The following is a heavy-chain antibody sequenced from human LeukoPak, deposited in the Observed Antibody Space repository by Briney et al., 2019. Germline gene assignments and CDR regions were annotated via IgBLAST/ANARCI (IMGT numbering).Heavy chain of an antibody. V-gene: IGHV4-34*01. J-gene: IGHJ6*02. D-gene: IGHD6-19*01. CDR1: GGSFSGYY. CDR2: INHSGST. Sequence: SETLFLTCAVYGGSFSGYYWSWIRQPPGKGLEWIGEINHSGSTNYNPSLKSRVTISLDTSKNQFSLKLSSVTAADTAVYYCARRQPGIAVAGYYYGMDVWGQGTTVTVSS. CDR3: ARRQPGIAVAGYYYGMDV.